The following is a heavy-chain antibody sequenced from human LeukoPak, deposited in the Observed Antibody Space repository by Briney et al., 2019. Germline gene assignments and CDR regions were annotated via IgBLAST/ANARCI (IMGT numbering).Heavy chain of an antibody. D-gene: IGHD2-2*01. CDR1: GFTFSTYW. V-gene: IGHV3-74*01. Sequence: GGSLRLSCAASGFTFSTYWMHWVRQAPGKGLVWVSRINDDGSGTSYADSVKGRFTISRDNAKNTLYLQMNSLKTEDTAVYYCTTEPPMDFFVVLPAWGQGTLVTVSS. CDR3: TTEPPMDFFVVLPA. CDR2: INDDGSGT. J-gene: IGHJ5*02.